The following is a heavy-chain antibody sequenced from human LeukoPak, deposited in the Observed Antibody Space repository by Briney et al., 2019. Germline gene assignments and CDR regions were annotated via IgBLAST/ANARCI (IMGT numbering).Heavy chain of an antibody. J-gene: IGHJ4*02. Sequence: PSETLSLTCTVSGGSISSYYWSWIRQPPGKGLEWIGFIYYSGSTNYNPSLKSRVTISVDTSKNQFSLKLSSVTAADTAVYYCARCPRDYGGYPYDYWGQGTLVTVSS. CDR1: GGSISSYY. CDR2: IYYSGST. D-gene: IGHD4-17*01. V-gene: IGHV4-59*12. CDR3: ARCPRDYGGYPYDY.